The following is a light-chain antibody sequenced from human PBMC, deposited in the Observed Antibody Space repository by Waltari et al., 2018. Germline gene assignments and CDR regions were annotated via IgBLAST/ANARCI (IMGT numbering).Light chain of an antibody. CDR1: SSNIGAGYD. CDR3: QSYDRRLSVVV. V-gene: IGLV1-40*01. J-gene: IGLJ2*01. Sequence: QSVLTQPPSLSGAPGQSVTISCTGSSSNIGAGYDVLWYQHLPGTAPKLLIYGNNNRPSGVPDRFSASKSGASASLAITGLQSEDEAVYYCQSYDRRLSVVVFGGGTKLTVL. CDR2: GNN.